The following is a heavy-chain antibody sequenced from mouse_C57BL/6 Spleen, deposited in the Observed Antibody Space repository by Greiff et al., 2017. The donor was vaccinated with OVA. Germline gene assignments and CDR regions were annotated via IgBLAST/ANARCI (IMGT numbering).Heavy chain of an antibody. V-gene: IGHV5-6*02. J-gene: IGHJ3*01. CDR2: ISSGGSYT. CDR3: ARRGVTTGFAY. Sequence: EVKLVESGGDLVKPGGSLKLSCAASGFTFSSYGMSWVRQTPDQRLEWVATISSGGSYTYYPDSVKGRFTISRDNAKNTQYLQMSSLKSEDTAMYYCARRGVTTGFAYWGQGTLVTVSA. CDR1: GFTFSSYG. D-gene: IGHD2-2*01.